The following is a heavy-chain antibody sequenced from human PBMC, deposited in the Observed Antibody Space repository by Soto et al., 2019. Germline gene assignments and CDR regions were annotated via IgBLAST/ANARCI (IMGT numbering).Heavy chain of an antibody. D-gene: IGHD2-2*01. Sequence: GGSLRLSCAASGFTFSNTAMAWVRQAPGKGLEWVANIKQDESEKYYVDSVKGRFTISRDNAKNSLYLQMNSLRAEDTAVYYCARDWGSSTFNHMDVWGQGTPVTVSS. CDR1: GFTFSNTA. CDR3: ARDWGSSTFNHMDV. V-gene: IGHV3-7*01. CDR2: IKQDESEK. J-gene: IGHJ6*02.